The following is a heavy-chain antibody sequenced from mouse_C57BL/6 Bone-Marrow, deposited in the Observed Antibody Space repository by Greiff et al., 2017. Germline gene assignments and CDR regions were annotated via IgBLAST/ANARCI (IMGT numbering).Heavy chain of an antibody. CDR3: VRHYYGSSDVYAMDY. V-gene: IGHV10-1*01. J-gene: IGHJ4*01. CDR1: GFSFNTYA. D-gene: IGHD1-1*01. CDR2: IRSKSNNYAT. Sequence: EVNVVESGGGLVQPKGSLKLSCAASGFSFNTYAMNWVRQAPGKGLEWVARIRSKSNNYATYYADSVKDRFTISRDDSESMLYLQMNNLKTEDTAMYYCVRHYYGSSDVYAMDYWGQGTSVTVSS.